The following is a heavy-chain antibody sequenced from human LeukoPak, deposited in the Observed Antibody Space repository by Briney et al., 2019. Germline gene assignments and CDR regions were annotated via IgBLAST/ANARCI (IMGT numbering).Heavy chain of an antibody. CDR1: GYTFTSYD. J-gene: IGHJ4*02. D-gene: IGHD2-15*01. V-gene: IGHV1-8*01. CDR2: MNPNSGNT. CDR3: ARDGGYCSGGSCYSGYYFDY. Sequence: ASVKVSCKASGYTFTSYDINWVRQATGQGLEWMGWMNPNSGNTGYAQKFQGRVTMTRDTSISTAYMELSRLRSDDTAVYYCARDGGYCSGGSCYSGYYFDYWGQGTLVTVSS.